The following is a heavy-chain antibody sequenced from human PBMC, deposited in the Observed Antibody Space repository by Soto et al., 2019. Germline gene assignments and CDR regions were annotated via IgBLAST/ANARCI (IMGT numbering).Heavy chain of an antibody. CDR2: IYYTGRT. CDR3: ARFFDS. Sequence: QLQLQESGPGLVKPSETLSLTCTVSGGSISGSDYHWGWIRQPPGKGLDWIGSIYYTGRTYYNPSLKRRGTIYLATSKNQFSLNLNSVTAADPAAYYCARFFDSWGQGTLVTVSS. V-gene: IGHV4-39*01. CDR1: GGSISGSDYH. J-gene: IGHJ4*02.